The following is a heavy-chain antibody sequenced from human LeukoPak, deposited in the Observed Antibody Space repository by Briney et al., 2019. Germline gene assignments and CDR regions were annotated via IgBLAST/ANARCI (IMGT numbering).Heavy chain of an antibody. V-gene: IGHV5-51*01. CDR3: VRSLPGTLLRGYGMDV. CDR2: IFPRDSDV. Sequence: GESLKISFKTSGYTFTSYWSGGVRQTPGKGRGCRGVIFPRDSDVRYSPSFQGHVTISADKSTNTAYLHWGSLKASDSAMYYCVRSLPGTLLRGYGMDVWGPGTTVTVS. J-gene: IGHJ6*02. CDR1: GYTFTSYW. D-gene: IGHD3-10*01.